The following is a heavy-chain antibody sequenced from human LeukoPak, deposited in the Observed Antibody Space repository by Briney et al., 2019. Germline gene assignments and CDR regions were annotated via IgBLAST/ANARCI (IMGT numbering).Heavy chain of an antibody. CDR1: GFTFSSYD. CDR3: ARSRGPYSFDY. D-gene: IGHD2-21*01. V-gene: IGHV3-13*01. J-gene: IGHJ4*02. Sequence: GGSLRLSCAASGFTFSSYDMHWVRQATGKGLEWVSAIGTAGDTYYPGSVKGRFTISRENAKNSLYLQMNSLRAGDTAVYYCARSRGPYSFDYWGQGTLVTVSS. CDR2: IGTAGDT.